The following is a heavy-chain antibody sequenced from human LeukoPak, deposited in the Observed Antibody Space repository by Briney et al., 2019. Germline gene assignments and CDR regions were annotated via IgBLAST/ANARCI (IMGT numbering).Heavy chain of an antibody. J-gene: IGHJ5*02. V-gene: IGHV3-74*01. D-gene: IGHD3-16*01. Sequence: GGSLRLSCAASGFTFSSYWMHWVRQAPGKGLVWVSLINSDGSSTTYADSVKGRFTISRDNAKNTFYLQMSCLRAEDTAVYYYVRTLHNWFDLWGQGTRVTVSS. CDR2: INSDGSST. CDR1: GFTFSSYW. CDR3: VRTLHNWFDL.